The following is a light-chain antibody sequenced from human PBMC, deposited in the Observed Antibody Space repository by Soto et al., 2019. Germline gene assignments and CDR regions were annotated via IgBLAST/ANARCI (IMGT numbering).Light chain of an antibody. CDR3: IQALQTPIT. V-gene: IGKV2-28*01. CDR1: QSLLHSNGYNY. Sequence: DIVMTQSPLSLPVTPGEPASISCRSSQSLLHSNGYNYLDWYLQKPGQSPQLLIYLGSDRATGVPDRFSGSGSGTDCTLKISRVEAEDVGVYYCIQALQTPITFGPGTKVDIK. CDR2: LGS. J-gene: IGKJ3*01.